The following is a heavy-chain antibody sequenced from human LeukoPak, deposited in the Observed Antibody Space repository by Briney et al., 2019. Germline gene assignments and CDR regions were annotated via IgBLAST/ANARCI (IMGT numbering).Heavy chain of an antibody. CDR3: ARGEGYGDWVVYYYYMDV. CDR1: GFTFSDHY. J-gene: IGHJ6*03. D-gene: IGHD4-17*01. Sequence: GGSLRLSCAASGFTFSDHYMDWVRQAPGKGLEWVARSRNKGQSYTTVYAASVKARITISRDVSKNLLYLQMNRLTAEDTAVYYCARGEGYGDWVVYYYYMDVWGKGTTVTVSS. CDR2: SRNKGQSYTT. V-gene: IGHV3-72*01.